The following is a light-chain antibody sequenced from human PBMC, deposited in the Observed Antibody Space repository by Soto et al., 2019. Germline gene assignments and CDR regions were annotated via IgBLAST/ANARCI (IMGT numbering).Light chain of an antibody. V-gene: IGKV3-11*01. CDR3: QQRCNWPLT. Sequence: ESSSRWWRASQSVSSYLAWYQQKPGQAPRLLIYDASNRATGVPARFSGSGSGTDFTLTSSALAPEHLAGYYGQQRCNWPLTLRQGTRVEIK. CDR2: DAS. CDR1: QSVSSY. J-gene: IGKJ5*01.